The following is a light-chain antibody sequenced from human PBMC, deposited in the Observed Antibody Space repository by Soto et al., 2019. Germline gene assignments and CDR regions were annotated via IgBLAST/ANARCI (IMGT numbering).Light chain of an antibody. CDR2: GAS. CDR1: QSVNNN. CDR3: QQYNNWPLT. V-gene: IGKV3-15*01. Sequence: EKVLTQSPATLSVSPGDRATLSCRASQSVNNNLAWYQQKPGRAPRLLIYGASTRATGIPARFSGSGSETEFTLTISSLQSEDFVVYYCQQYNNWPLTFGGGTKVEIK. J-gene: IGKJ4*01.